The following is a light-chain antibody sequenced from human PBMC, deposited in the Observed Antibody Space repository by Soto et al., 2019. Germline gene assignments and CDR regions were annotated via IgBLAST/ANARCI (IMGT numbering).Light chain of an antibody. V-gene: IGLV1-40*01. J-gene: IGLJ3*02. CDR2: GNS. Sequence: VLTQPPSVSGAPGQRVTISCTGSSSNIGAGYDVHWYQQLPGTAPKLLIYGNSNRPSGVPDRFSGSKSGTSASLAITGLQAEDEADYYCQSYDNSLSGWVFGGGTKLTVL. CDR3: QSYDNSLSGWV. CDR1: SSNIGAGYD.